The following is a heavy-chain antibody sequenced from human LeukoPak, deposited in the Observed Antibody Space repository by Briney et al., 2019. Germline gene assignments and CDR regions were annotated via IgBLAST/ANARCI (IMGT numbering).Heavy chain of an antibody. V-gene: IGHV4-59*08. D-gene: IGHD3-3*01. CDR2: VYYSGNT. CDR1: GGPISNYY. CDR3: ARSFGSKNAFDV. Sequence: RTSETLPLTCTVSGGPISNYYWNWIRQAPGKGLEWIGNVYYSGNTNYNPSLKSRVSISLDTSRNQFFLNLSSVTAADTAVYYCARSFGSKNAFDVWGQGTVVTVSS. J-gene: IGHJ3*01.